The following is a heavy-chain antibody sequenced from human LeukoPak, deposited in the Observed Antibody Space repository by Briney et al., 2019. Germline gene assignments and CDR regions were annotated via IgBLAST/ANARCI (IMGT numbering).Heavy chain of an antibody. CDR2: INAGNGNT. Sequence: ASVQVSCKASGYTFTSYVMHWVRQAPGRRLEWMGWINAGNGNTKYSQKFQGRVTITRDTSASTAYMELSSLRSEDTAVYYCARPYYYGWYYFDYWGQGTLVTVSS. D-gene: IGHD3-10*01. J-gene: IGHJ4*02. V-gene: IGHV1-3*01. CDR3: ARPYYYGWYYFDY. CDR1: GYTFTSYV.